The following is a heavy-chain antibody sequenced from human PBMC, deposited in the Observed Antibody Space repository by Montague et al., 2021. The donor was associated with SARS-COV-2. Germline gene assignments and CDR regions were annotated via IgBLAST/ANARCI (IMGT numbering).Heavy chain of an antibody. CDR3: AHLVGYGWGSYTDY. V-gene: IGHV2-5*02. CDR1: GFSLSTSGAG. CDR2: IYWDDDR. D-gene: IGHD3-10*01. J-gene: IGHJ4*02. Sequence: PALVKPTQTLTLTCTFSGFSLSTSGAGVGWIRQPPGKALEWLALIYWDDDRRYSPSLKSRLTITKDTSKNRVVLTMTNMDPVDTATYYCAHLVGYGWGSYTDYWGQGTLVTVSS.